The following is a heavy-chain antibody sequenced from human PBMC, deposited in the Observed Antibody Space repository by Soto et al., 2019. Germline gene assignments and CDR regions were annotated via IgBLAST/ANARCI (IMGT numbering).Heavy chain of an antibody. CDR2: ISASTRNT. J-gene: IGHJ2*01. CDR1: GYTFTNYA. CDR3: ARCYCSVGSRYSCWHFEL. V-gene: IGHV1-18*01. D-gene: IGHD2-15*01. Sequence: QVQLVQSGAEVKKPGASVKVSCQASGYTFTNYAISWVRQAPGQGLEWMGWISASTRNTDQAQNFQGRVTPTIDTSPNTSNMELRSLISDDAAVYYCARCYCSVGSRYSCWHFELWGRGTLVTVSS.